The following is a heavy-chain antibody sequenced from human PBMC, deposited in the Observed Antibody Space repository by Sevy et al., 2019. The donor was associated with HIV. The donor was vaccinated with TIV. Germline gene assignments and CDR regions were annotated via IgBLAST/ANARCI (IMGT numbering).Heavy chain of an antibody. CDR1: GYSISSSYW. Sequence: SDTLSLTCVVSGYSISSSYWWDWFRRPPGKGLEWLGAIHHSGSTQYTPSLKSRVTVSADTSKNQFSLRLSSMTAADTAVYYCASHDWGREDYWGQGTLVTVSS. D-gene: IGHD7-27*01. V-gene: IGHV4-38-2*01. J-gene: IGHJ4*02. CDR2: IHHSGST. CDR3: ASHDWGREDY.